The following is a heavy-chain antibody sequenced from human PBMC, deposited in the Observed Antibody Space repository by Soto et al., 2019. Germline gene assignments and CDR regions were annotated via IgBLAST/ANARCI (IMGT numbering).Heavy chain of an antibody. CDR2: ISGSGGST. V-gene: IGHV3-23*01. D-gene: IGHD3-3*01. CDR3: EKGGFLEWLFWFEP. J-gene: IGHJ5*02. Sequence: PGGSLRLSCAASGFTFSSYAMSWVRQAPGKGLEWVSAISGSGGSTYYADSVKGRFTISRDNSKNTLYLQMNSLRAEDTAVYYCEKGGFLEWLFWFEPWGQGTLVTGSS. CDR1: GFTFSSYA.